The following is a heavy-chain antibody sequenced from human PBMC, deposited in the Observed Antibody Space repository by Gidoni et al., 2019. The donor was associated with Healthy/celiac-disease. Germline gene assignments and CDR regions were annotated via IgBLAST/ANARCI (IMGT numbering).Heavy chain of an antibody. CDR3: AKDHEPQTDYYGRSGYSY. CDR2: ISGSGGST. J-gene: IGHJ4*02. V-gene: IGHV3-23*04. CDR1: AFTSSSYA. D-gene: IGHD3-22*01. Sequence: EVQLVQFGGGWVQPGRSMSLSSAASAFTSSSYARSWVRQAPGTGLEWVAAISGSGGSTYYADSVKGRFTISIDNSKNTLYLQMSSLRAEDTAVYYCAKDHEPQTDYYGRSGYSYWGQGTLVTVSS.